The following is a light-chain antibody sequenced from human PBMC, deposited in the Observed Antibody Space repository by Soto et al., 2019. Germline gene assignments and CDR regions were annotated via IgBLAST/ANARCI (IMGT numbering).Light chain of an antibody. CDR1: QSVNSD. J-gene: IGKJ4*02. CDR3: QRYNKWPHS. Sequence: EIVLTQSPATLSLSPGERATLSCRASQSVNSDLAWYQHKPGQAPRLLIYDASNRATGIPARFSGGGSGTEFTLTINSLQSEDFAVYYCQRYNKWPHSFGGGTKVDIK. CDR2: DAS. V-gene: IGKV3-15*01.